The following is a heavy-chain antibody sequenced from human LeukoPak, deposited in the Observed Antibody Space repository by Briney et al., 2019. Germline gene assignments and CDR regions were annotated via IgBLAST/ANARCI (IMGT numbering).Heavy chain of an antibody. Sequence: SVKVSCKASGCTFTSYDIDWVRQATGQGLEWIGWMNPNSGNTGYAQKFQGRVTMTRNTSISTAYMELSSLRSEDTAVYYCARDFAYIAVAGTHDAFDIWGQGTMVTVSS. J-gene: IGHJ3*02. D-gene: IGHD6-19*01. V-gene: IGHV1-8*01. CDR1: GCTFTSYD. CDR2: MNPNSGNT. CDR3: ARDFAYIAVAGTHDAFDI.